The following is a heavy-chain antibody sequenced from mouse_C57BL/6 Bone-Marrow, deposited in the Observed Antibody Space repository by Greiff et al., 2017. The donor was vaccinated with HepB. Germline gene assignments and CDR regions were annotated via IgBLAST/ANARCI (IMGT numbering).Heavy chain of an antibody. CDR2: IHPNSGST. J-gene: IGHJ1*03. V-gene: IGHV1-64*01. Sequence: VQLQHPGAELVKPGASVKLSCKASGYTFTSYWMHWVKQRPGQGLEWIGMIHPNSGSTNYNEKFKSKATLTVDKSSSTAYMQLSSLTSEDSAVYYCARRYGSSYGWYFDVWGTGTTVTVSS. D-gene: IGHD1-1*01. CDR3: ARRYGSSYGWYFDV. CDR1: GYTFTSYW.